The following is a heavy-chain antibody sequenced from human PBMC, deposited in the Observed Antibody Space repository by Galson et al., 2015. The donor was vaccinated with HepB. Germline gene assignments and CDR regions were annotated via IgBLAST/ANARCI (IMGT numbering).Heavy chain of an antibody. J-gene: IGHJ6*03. V-gene: IGHV3-30*03. D-gene: IGHD3-3*01. CDR3: ARVIRFLEWLLPPDHSDYYYMDI. CDR2: ISYDGSNK. CDR1: GFTFSSYG. Sequence: SLRLSCAASGFTFSSYGMHWVRQAPGKGLEWVAVISYDGSNKYYADSVKGRFTISRDNAKNSLYLQMNSLGAEDTAVYYCARVIRFLEWLLPPDHSDYYYMDIWGKGTTVTVSS.